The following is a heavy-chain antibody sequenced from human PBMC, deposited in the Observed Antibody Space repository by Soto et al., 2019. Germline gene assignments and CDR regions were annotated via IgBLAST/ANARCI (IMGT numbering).Heavy chain of an antibody. CDR3: ARADVEYSSSSGSGY. J-gene: IGHJ4*02. CDR2: ISYDGSNK. CDR1: GFTFSSYA. Sequence: GGSLRLSCAASGFTFSSYAMHWVRQAPGKGLEWVAVISYDGSNKYYADSVKGRFTISRDNSKNTLYLQMNSLRAEDTAVYYCARADVEYSSSSGSGYWGQGTLVTVSS. D-gene: IGHD6-6*01. V-gene: IGHV3-30-3*01.